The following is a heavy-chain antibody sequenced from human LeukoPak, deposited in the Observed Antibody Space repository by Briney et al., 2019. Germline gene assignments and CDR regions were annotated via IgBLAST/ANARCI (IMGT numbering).Heavy chain of an antibody. Sequence: NPSETLSLTCTVSGGSVRSGSYYWSWVRQPPGKRLEWIGYVYYSGSTNYNPSLKSRVTISVDTSKNQFSLKLSSVTAADTAVYYCASLHYDFWSGYTYYFDYWGQGTLVTVSS. J-gene: IGHJ4*02. V-gene: IGHV4-61*01. CDR1: GGSVRSGSYY. D-gene: IGHD3-3*01. CDR3: ASLHYDFWSGYTYYFDY. CDR2: VYYSGST.